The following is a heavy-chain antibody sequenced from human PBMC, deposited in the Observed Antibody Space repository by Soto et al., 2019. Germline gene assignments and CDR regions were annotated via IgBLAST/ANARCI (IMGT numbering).Heavy chain of an antibody. CDR3: ARGGFLEPHMDV. CDR2: MNPNSADT. Sequence: QVQLVQSGAEVKKPGASVKVSCKASGYSFTSYDMNWVRQVPGQGPEWMGWMNPNSADTGYAQKFQGRMTMSRDMSRRTMYMELSGLTSEDTAVYYCARGGFLEPHMDVWGRGTTVTVSS. J-gene: IGHJ6*03. V-gene: IGHV1-8*01. CDR1: GYSFTSYD.